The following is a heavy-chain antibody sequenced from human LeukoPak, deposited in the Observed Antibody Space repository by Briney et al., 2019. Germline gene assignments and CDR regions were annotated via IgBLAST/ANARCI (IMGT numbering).Heavy chain of an antibody. V-gene: IGHV3-30*02. D-gene: IGHD3-3*01. CDR1: GFTFSSYG. CDR2: IRYDGTNK. CDR3: ARDRGGAYDFWSGYYTGYFDY. Sequence: GGSLRLSCAASGFTFSSYGMHWVRQAPGKGLEWVAFIRYDGTNKYYADSVKGRFTISRDNAKNSLYLQMNSLRAEDTAVYYCARDRGGAYDFWSGYYTGYFDYWGQGTLVPVSS. J-gene: IGHJ4*02.